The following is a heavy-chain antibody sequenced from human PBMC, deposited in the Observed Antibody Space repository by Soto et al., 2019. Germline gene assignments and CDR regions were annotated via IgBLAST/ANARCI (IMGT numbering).Heavy chain of an antibody. Sequence: GSLRLSCAASGFTFSTYGMHWVRQAPGKGLEWVAVISYDGSNKYYADSVKGRFTISRDNSKNTLYLQMNSLRAEDTAVYYCAKARNDYGDFEYFQHWGQGTLVTVSS. CDR2: ISYDGSNK. J-gene: IGHJ1*01. D-gene: IGHD4-17*01. CDR3: AKARNDYGDFEYFQH. V-gene: IGHV3-30*18. CDR1: GFTFSTYG.